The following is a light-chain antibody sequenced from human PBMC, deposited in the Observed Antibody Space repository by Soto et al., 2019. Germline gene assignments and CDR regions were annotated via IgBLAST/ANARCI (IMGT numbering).Light chain of an antibody. CDR1: SSDVGGYNY. CDR3: SSYTGSSTIV. Sequence: QSALTQPASVSGSPGQSITISCTGTSSDVGGYNYVSWYQQHPGKAPKLMLYEVSNRPSGVSNRFSGSKSGNTASLTISGLQAEDEDDYYCSSYTGSSTIVFGTGTKLTVL. J-gene: IGLJ1*01. V-gene: IGLV2-14*01. CDR2: EVS.